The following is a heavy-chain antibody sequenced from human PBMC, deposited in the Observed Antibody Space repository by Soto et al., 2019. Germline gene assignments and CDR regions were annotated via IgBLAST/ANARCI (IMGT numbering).Heavy chain of an antibody. Sequence: QVQLVESGGGVVQPGRSLRLSCAASGFTFSSYAMHWVRQAPGKGLEWVAVISYDGSNKYYADSVKGRFTISRDNSKNTLYLQMNSLRAEDTAVYYCARDPKSVAGFDYWGQGTLVTVSS. CDR1: GFTFSSYA. J-gene: IGHJ4*02. D-gene: IGHD6-19*01. CDR2: ISYDGSNK. CDR3: ARDPKSVAGFDY. V-gene: IGHV3-30-3*01.